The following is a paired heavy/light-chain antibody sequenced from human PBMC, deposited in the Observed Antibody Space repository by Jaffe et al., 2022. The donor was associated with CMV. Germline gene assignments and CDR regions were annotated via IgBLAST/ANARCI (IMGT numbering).Heavy chain of an antibody. CDR3: ARGPYNFIAVADIYYYYGMDV. D-gene: IGHD6-19*01. CDR1: GFTFSSYS. Sequence: EVQLVESGGGLVKPGGSLRLSCAASGFTFSSYSMNWVRQAPGKGLEWVSSISSSSSYIYYADSVKGRFTISRDNAKNSLYLQMNSLRAEDTAVYYCARGPYNFIAVADIYYYYGMDVWGQGTTVTVSS. CDR2: ISSSSSYI. J-gene: IGHJ6*02. V-gene: IGHV3-21*01.
Light chain of an antibody. CDR2: DTS. V-gene: IGLV7-46*01. J-gene: IGLJ3*02. Sequence: QAVVTQEPSLTVSPGGTVTLTCGSSTGAVTSGHYPYWFQQKPGQAPRTLIYDTSNKHSWTPARFSGSLLGGKAALTLSGAQPEDEAEYYCLLSYSGAGVFGGGTKLTVL. CDR1: TGAVTSGHY. CDR3: LLSYSGAGV.